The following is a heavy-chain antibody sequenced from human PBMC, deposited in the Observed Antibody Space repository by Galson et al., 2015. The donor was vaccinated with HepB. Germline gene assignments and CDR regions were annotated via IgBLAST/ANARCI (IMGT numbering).Heavy chain of an antibody. CDR2: ISSAGINQ. CDR3: ASDLVVQGVINYYYYMDV. CDR1: GFTFNTYT. V-gene: IGHV3-30-3*01. J-gene: IGHJ6*03. D-gene: IGHD3-10*01. Sequence: SLRLSCAASGFTFNTYTMQWVRQAPGKGLEWVAAISSAGINQFHADSVKGRFTFSRDNSDNMLYLQMNSLRAEDTAVYYCASDLVVQGVINYYYYMDVWGKGTTVTVSS.